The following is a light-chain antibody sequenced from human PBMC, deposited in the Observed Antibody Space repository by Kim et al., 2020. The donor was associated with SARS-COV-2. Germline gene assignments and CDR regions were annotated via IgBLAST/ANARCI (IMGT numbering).Light chain of an antibody. Sequence: QSVLTQPPSASGTPGQRVTISCSGSSSNIGSNTVNWYQQLPGTAPKLLIYSNNQQPSGVPDRFSGSKSGTSASLAISGLQSEDEGDYYCAAWDDSLNGWVFGGGTQLTVL. CDR2: SNN. CDR3: AAWDDSLNGWV. V-gene: IGLV1-44*01. J-gene: IGLJ3*02. CDR1: SSNIGSNT.